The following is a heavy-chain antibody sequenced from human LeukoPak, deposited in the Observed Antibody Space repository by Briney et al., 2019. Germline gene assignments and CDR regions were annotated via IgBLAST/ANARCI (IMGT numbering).Heavy chain of an antibody. CDR3: ARGSDIVAVPAVLDY. CDR2: IIPIFGTA. Sequence: SVKVSCKASGGTFSSYAISWVRQAPGQGLEWMGGIIPIFGTANYAQKLQGRVTITADESTSTAYMELSSLRSEDTAVYYCARGSDIVAVPAVLDYWGQGTLVTVSS. D-gene: IGHD2-2*01. J-gene: IGHJ4*02. CDR1: GGTFSSYA. V-gene: IGHV1-69*13.